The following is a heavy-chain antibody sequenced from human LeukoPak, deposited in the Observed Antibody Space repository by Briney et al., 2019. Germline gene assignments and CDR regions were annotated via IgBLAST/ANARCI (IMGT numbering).Heavy chain of an antibody. CDR3: ARDVFFDY. J-gene: IGHJ4*02. V-gene: IGHV4-38-2*02. CDR1: GYSISCGYY. CDR2: IYHSGST. Sequence: PSETLSLTCTVSGYSISCGYYWGWIRQPPGKWLEWIGSIYHSGSTYYNPSLKSRVTISVDTSKNQFSLKLSSVTAADTAVYYCARDVFFDYWGQGTLVTVSS.